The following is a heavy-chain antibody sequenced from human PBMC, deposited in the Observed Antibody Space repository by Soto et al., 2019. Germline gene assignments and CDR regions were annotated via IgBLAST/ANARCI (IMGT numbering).Heavy chain of an antibody. V-gene: IGHV1-69*02. CDR2: IIPILGIA. D-gene: IGHD2-2*01. J-gene: IGHJ6*02. Sequence: QVQLVQSGAEVKKPGSSVKVSCKASGGTFSSYTISWVRQAPGQGLEWMGRIIPILGIANYAQKFQGRVTITGDKSPSTAYMELSSMRSGDTAVYYCARPHYCGSTRWQDYYYGMDVWGQGTTVTVSS. CDR3: ARPHYCGSTRWQDYYYGMDV. CDR1: GGTFSSYT.